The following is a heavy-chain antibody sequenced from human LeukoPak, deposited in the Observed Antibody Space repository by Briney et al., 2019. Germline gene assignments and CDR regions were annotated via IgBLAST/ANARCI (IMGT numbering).Heavy chain of an antibody. J-gene: IGHJ4*02. CDR2: MSYDGSNK. V-gene: IGHV3-30-3*01. CDR1: GFTFSTYA. Sequence: PGGSLRLSCAASGFTFSTYAIHWVRQAPGKGLEWVAIMSYDGSNKYADSVKGRFTISRDNSKNTLYLQMNSLRAEDTAVYYCARVYPTQVGIFYYFDYWGQGTLVTVSS. CDR3: ARVYPTQVGIFYYFDY. D-gene: IGHD1-26*01.